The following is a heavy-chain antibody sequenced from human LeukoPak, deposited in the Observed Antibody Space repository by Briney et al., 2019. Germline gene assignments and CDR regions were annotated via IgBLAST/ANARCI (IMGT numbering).Heavy chain of an antibody. D-gene: IGHD6-19*01. CDR2: IYSSGGT. CDR3: AKDSSGPAF. Sequence: GGSLRLSCAASGFTVSNTYMSWVRQAPGKGLEWVSVIYSSGGTFYSESMKGRFTISRDYSKNTLYLQMNSLRVDDTAVYYCAKDSSGPAFWGQGTLVTVSS. V-gene: IGHV3-53*01. CDR1: GFTVSNTY. J-gene: IGHJ4*02.